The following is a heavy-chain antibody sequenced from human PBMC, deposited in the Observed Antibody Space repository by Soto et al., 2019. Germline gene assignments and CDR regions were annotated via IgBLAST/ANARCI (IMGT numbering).Heavy chain of an antibody. CDR3: AKDLGVVTPKRQPDYYYYGMDV. D-gene: IGHD3-3*01. J-gene: IGHJ6*02. CDR1: GFTFSSYA. CDR2: ISGSGGST. V-gene: IGHV3-23*01. Sequence: PGGSLRLSCAASGFTFSSYAMSWVRQAPGKGLEWVSAISGSGGSTYYADSVKGRFTISRDNSKNTLYLQMNSLRAEDTAVYYCAKDLGVVTPKRQPDYYYYGMDVWGQGTTVTVSS.